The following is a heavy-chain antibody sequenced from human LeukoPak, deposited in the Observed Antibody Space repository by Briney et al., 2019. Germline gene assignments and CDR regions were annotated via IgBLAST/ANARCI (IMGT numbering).Heavy chain of an antibody. CDR1: GGSISSYY. J-gene: IGHJ4*02. CDR3: ARRKRWLYPEFDY. CDR2: IYYSGST. Sequence: SETLSLTCTVSGGSISSYYWSWIRQSPGKGLEWIGYIYYSGSTNYNPSLKSRVTISVDTSKNQFSLKLSSVTAADTAVYYCARRKRWLYPEFDYWGQGTLVTVSS. V-gene: IGHV4-59*12. D-gene: IGHD5-24*01.